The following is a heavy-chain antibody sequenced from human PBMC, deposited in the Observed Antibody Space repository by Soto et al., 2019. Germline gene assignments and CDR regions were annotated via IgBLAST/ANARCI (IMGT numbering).Heavy chain of an antibody. CDR1: GFTFSSYA. J-gene: IGHJ6*02. D-gene: IGHD2-2*01. V-gene: IGHV3-23*01. CDR2: ISGSGGST. Sequence: EVQLLESGGGLVQPGGSLRLSCAASGFTFSSYAMSWVRQAPGKGLEWVSAISGSGGSTYYADSVKGRFTISRDNSKKTLYLQMNSLRAEETAVYYCASTRGRYFYYGMDVWGQGTTFTVSS. CDR3: ASTRGRYFYYGMDV.